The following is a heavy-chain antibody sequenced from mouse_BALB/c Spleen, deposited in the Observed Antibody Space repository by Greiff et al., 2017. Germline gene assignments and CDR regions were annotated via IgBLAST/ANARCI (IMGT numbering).Heavy chain of an antibody. CDR1: GYTFTDYN. V-gene: IGHV1S29*02. CDR2: IYPYNGGT. Sequence: EVKLVESGPELVKPGASVKISCKASGYTFTDYNMHWVKQSHGKSLEWIGYIYPYNGGTGYNQKFKSKATLTVDNSSSTAYMELRSLTSEDSAVYYCASDPTATGNFDYWGQGTTLTVSS. D-gene: IGHD1-2*01. CDR3: ASDPTATGNFDY. J-gene: IGHJ2*01.